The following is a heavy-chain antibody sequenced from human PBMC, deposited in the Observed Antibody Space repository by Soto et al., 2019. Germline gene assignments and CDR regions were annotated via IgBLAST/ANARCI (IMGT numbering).Heavy chain of an antibody. CDR2: ISAYNGKR. CDR3: ARVRIVASIHDAVEI. V-gene: IGHV1-18*01. D-gene: IGHD5-12*01. J-gene: IGHJ3*02. CDR1: GYPFTSYG. Sequence: QGQLLQSGDEVKTPGASVRVSCRASGYPFTSYGISWVRQAPGQGLEWVAWISAYNGKRDTAQKFQDRVTMTLDTSTYPAHMDPGDLTSADPAVYYCARVRIVASIHDAVEIWGQGTKVTVSS.